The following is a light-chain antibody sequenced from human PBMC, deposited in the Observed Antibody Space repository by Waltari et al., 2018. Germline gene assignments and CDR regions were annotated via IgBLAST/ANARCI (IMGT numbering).Light chain of an antibody. Sequence: QSALTQPASVPGSPGQSTTLPCTGTTREASWYPQNPGKVPKLILYDGNKRPSGISNRFSGSKSADAASLTISGLQADDEADYYCSCFTTTNTLVFGGGTKVTVL. CDR1: TREA. CDR3: SCFTTTNTLV. CDR2: DGN. V-gene: IGLV2-23*01. J-gene: IGLJ2*01.